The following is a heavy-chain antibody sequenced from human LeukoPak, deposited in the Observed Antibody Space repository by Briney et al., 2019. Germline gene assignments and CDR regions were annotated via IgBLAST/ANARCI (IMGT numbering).Heavy chain of an antibody. D-gene: IGHD5-12*01. CDR3: ARATTIDEGYEYYYYMDV. V-gene: IGHV3-48*01. J-gene: IGHJ6*03. CDR2: ISSSSSTI. Sequence: PGGSLRLSCAASGFTFSSYSMNWVRQAPGKGLEWVSYISSSSSTIYYADSAKGRFTISRDNAKNSLYLQMDSLRAEDTAVYYCARATTIDEGYEYYYYMDVWGKGTTVTVSS. CDR1: GFTFSSYS.